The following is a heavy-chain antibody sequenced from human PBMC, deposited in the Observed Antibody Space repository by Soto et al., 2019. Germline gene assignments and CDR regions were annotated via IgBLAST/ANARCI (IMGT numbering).Heavy chain of an antibody. CDR2: INAGNGNT. V-gene: IGHV1-3*01. J-gene: IGHJ5*02. CDR3: ARGIHQLLPSEPTSNWFDP. Sequence: ASVKVSCKASGYTFTSYAMHWVRQAPGQRLEWMGWINAGNGNTKYSQKFQGRVTITRDTSASTAYMELSSLRSEDTAVYYCARGIHQLLPSEPTSNWFDPWGQGTLVTVSS. D-gene: IGHD2-2*01. CDR1: GYTFTSYA.